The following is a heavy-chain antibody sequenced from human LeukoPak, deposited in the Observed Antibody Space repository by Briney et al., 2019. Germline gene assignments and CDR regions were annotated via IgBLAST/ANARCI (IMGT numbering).Heavy chain of an antibody. CDR1: GGSFSSYY. D-gene: IGHD6-19*01. Sequence: PAETLSLTCTVSGGSFSSYYWSWIRQPPGKGLEWIGYIYYSGSTNYNPSLKSRVTISVDTSKNQFSLKLSSVTAADTAVYYCARDSHSSGWYLPDYWGQGTLVTVSS. CDR3: ARDSHSSGWYLPDY. J-gene: IGHJ4*02. V-gene: IGHV4-59*01. CDR2: IYYSGST.